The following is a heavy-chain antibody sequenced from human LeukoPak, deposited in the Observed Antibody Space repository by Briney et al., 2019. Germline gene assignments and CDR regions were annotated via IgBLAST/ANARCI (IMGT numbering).Heavy chain of an antibody. V-gene: IGHV3-23*01. J-gene: IGHJ3*02. CDR1: GSTFNKYA. CDR3: SKDPNGDYVGAFDM. CDR2: IGGSGSNK. Sequence: GGSLRLSCVASGSTFNKYAVTWVRQAPGRGLEWVSSIGGSGSNKYYADSVRGRFTISRDNSKNTLFLQMNSLRAEDTALYYCSKDPNGDYVGAFDMWGPGTMVTVSS. D-gene: IGHD4-17*01.